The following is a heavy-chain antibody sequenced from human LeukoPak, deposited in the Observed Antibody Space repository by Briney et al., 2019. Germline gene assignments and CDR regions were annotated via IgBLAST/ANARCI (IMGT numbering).Heavy chain of an antibody. Sequence: GASVKVSCKASGYTFSGYYMHGVRQAPGQGLEWMGWINPNNGETKYAQKFQGRVTMTRDTSIRTAYMELSRLISDDTAVYYCARDLQLYSGGWYGASDFWGQGTMVTVSS. CDR2: INPNNGET. J-gene: IGHJ3*01. V-gene: IGHV1-2*02. CDR3: ARDLQLYSGGWYGASDF. CDR1: GYTFSGYY. D-gene: IGHD6-19*01.